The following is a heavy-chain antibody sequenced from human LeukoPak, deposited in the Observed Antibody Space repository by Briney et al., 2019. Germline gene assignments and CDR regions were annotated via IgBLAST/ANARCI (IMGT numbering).Heavy chain of an antibody. D-gene: IGHD3-3*01. CDR3: ARQYYDFWSGSPFDY. CDR2: IKQDGSEK. Sequence: GGSLRLSCAASGFTFSNYWMSWVRQAPGKGLEWVANIKQDGSEKYYVDSVKGRFTISRDNAKNSLYLQMNSLRAEDTAVYYCARQYYDFWSGSPFDYWGQGTLVTVSS. J-gene: IGHJ4*02. CDR1: GFTFSNYW. V-gene: IGHV3-7*03.